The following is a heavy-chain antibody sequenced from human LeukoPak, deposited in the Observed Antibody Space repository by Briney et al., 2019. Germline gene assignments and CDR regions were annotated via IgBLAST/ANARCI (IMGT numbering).Heavy chain of an antibody. J-gene: IGHJ6*02. Sequence: GESLKISCKGSGYSFTNYWIGWVRQMPGKGLQWMGVIYPGDSDIRYSPSFQGQVTISADKSINTAYLQWSSLKASDTAIYYCARRGMVRGVVYGMDVWGQGTTVTVSS. D-gene: IGHD3-10*01. CDR3: ARRGMVRGVVYGMDV. CDR2: IYPGDSDI. V-gene: IGHV5-51*01. CDR1: GYSFTNYW.